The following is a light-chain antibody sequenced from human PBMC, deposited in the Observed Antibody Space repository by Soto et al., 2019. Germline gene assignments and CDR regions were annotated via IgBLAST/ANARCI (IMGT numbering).Light chain of an antibody. CDR3: LQDYNYPWT. Sequence: SQITHSPSSLSASVRHIVTITSRASQSIGRYLNWYQQKPGKAPDLLIYSASTLQSGVPSRFSGSGSGTDFTLTISSLQPEDFATYYCLQDYNYPWTFGQGTKVDIK. CDR2: SAS. J-gene: IGKJ1*01. V-gene: IGKV1-6*01. CDR1: QSIGRY.